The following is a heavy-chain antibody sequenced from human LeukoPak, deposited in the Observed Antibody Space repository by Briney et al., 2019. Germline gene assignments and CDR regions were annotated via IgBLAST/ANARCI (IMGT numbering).Heavy chain of an antibody. CDR3: ARVTGGYCSSTGCYALDV. CDR2: IYHGGTT. V-gene: IGHV4-38-2*01. CDR1: EFSISSGFH. D-gene: IGHD2-2*01. Sequence: SETLSLTRVVSEFSISSGFHWGWIRQPPGKGLEWIGSIYHGGTTFYNPSLKSRVTISVDTSKNQFSLNVNSVTAADTAVYYCARVTGGYCSSTGCYALDVWGTGTTVTVSS. J-gene: IGHJ6*04.